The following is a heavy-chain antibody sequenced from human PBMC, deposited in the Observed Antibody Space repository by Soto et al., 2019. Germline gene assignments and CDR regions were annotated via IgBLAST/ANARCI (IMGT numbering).Heavy chain of an antibody. CDR3: ARGRYGDY. CDR2: ISAHTGNT. J-gene: IGHJ4*02. CDR1: GYTFTSYG. D-gene: IGHD1-1*01. V-gene: IGHV1-18*01. Sequence: QVHLVQSGAEVMKPGASVKVSCKASGYTFTSYGITWVRQAPGQGLERLGWISAHTGNTDYAQKRQGRVIVTRDTATSTAYMELRSLLSDDTAVYYCARGRYGDYWGQGALVTVSS.